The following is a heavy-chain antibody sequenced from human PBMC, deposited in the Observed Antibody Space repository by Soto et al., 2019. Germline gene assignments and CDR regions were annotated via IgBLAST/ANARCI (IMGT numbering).Heavy chain of an antibody. D-gene: IGHD1-26*01. Sequence: ASVKVSCKASGYTFTSYGISWVRQAPGQGLEWMGWISAHNGNTNYAQKLQGRVTMTTDTSTSTAYMELRSLRSDDTAVYYCARVGPPVGAIESIDYWGQGTLVTVSS. CDR1: GYTFTSYG. CDR3: ARVGPPVGAIESIDY. CDR2: ISAHNGNT. V-gene: IGHV1-18*01. J-gene: IGHJ4*02.